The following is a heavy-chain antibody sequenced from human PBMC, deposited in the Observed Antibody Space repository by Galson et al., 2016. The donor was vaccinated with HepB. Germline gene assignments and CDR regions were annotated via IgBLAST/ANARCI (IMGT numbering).Heavy chain of an antibody. D-gene: IGHD3-3*02. CDR1: GFTFSGYA. J-gene: IGHJ4*02. CDR3: ARARALDY. CDR2: ISYDGSNK. V-gene: IGHV3-30-3*01. Sequence: SLRLSCAASGFTFSGYAMHWVRQAPGKGLEWVAVISYDGSNKYYADSVKGRFTISRDNFQNTLYLRMISLRGEDTAVYYCARARALDYWGQGTLVTVSS.